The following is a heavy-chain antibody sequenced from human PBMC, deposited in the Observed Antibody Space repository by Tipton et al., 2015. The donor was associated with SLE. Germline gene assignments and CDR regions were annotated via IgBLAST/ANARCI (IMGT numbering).Heavy chain of an antibody. CDR1: GGSISSGSYY. J-gene: IGHJ3*02. CDR3: ARSFEAFDI. CDR2: IYTSGST. V-gene: IGHV4-61*02. Sequence: TLSLTCTVSGGSISSGSYYWSWIRQPAGKGLEWIGRIYTSGSTNSNPSLKSRVTISVDTSKNQFSMKLSSVTAADTAVYYCARSFEAFDIWGQGTMVTVSS.